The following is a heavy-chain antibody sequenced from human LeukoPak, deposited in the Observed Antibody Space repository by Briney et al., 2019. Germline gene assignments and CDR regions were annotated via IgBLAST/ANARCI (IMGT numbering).Heavy chain of an antibody. CDR3: ARVRDHPGIAVGGIDY. CDR2: ISYDGSNK. D-gene: IGHD6-19*01. J-gene: IGHJ4*02. Sequence: PGGSLRLSCAASGFTFSSYAMHWVRQAPGKGLEWVAVISYDGSNKYYADSVKGRFTISRDNSKKSLYLQMNSLRVEDTAVYYCARVRDHPGIAVGGIDYWGQGTLVTVSS. CDR1: GFTFSSYA. V-gene: IGHV3-30*04.